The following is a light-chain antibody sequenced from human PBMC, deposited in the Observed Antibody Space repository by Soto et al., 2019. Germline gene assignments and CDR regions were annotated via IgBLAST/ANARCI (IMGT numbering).Light chain of an antibody. Sequence: QSVLTQPPSVSATPGQKVTISCSGGRSNIGNNYVSWYQQVPGTAPQLLIYDDNKRPSGIPDRFSGSKSGTSATLGITGLQTGDEADYYCGTWDSNLFAGVFGTGTKVNDL. CDR1: RSNIGNNY. J-gene: IGLJ1*01. V-gene: IGLV1-51*01. CDR2: DDN. CDR3: GTWDSNLFAGV.